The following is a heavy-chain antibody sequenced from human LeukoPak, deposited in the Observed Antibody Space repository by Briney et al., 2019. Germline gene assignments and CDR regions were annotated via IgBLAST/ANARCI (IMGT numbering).Heavy chain of an antibody. J-gene: IGHJ4*02. CDR3: ARVSKGTPYDDYSNYAYNY. CDR1: GYTFTSYY. D-gene: IGHD4-11*01. CDR2: INPSGGST. V-gene: IGHV1-46*01. Sequence: GASVKVSCKASGYTFTSYYMHWVRQAPGQGLEWMGIINPSGGSTSYAQKFQGRVTMTRDTSTSTVYMELSSLRSEDTAVYYCARVSKGTPYDDYSNYAYNYWGQGTLVTVSS.